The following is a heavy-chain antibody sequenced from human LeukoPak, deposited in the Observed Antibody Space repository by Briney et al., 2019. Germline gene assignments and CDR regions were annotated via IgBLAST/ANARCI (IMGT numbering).Heavy chain of an antibody. D-gene: IGHD3-10*01. CDR2: YDPEFAET. J-gene: IGHJ4*02. Sequence: ASVKVSCKVSVYVLTELSMHWVRQAPGEGPEWMGGYDPEFAETIYAQRFQGRVTLTEDTSTDTAYMELTSLRSEDTAVYYCVSASYYSGSGGYPYFDHWGQGTQVTVSS. V-gene: IGHV1-24*01. CDR3: VSASYYSGSGGYPYFDH. CDR1: VYVLTELS.